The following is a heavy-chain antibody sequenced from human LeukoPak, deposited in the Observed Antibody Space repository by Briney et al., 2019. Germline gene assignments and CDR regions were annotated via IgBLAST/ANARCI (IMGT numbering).Heavy chain of an antibody. CDR1: GGSISSYY. CDR3: ARGSLFLSLWFGELYVY. CDR2: IYYSGST. J-gene: IGHJ4*02. Sequence: SETLSLTCTVSGGSISSYYWSWVRQPPGKGLEWIGYIYYSGSTNYNPSLKSRVTISVDTSKNQFSLKLSSVTAADTAVYYCARGSLFLSLWFGELYVYWGQGTLVTVSS. D-gene: IGHD3-10*01. V-gene: IGHV4-59*08.